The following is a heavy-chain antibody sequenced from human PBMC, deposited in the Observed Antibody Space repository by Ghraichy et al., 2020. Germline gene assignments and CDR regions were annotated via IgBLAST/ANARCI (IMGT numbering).Heavy chain of an antibody. V-gene: IGHV6-1*01. CDR3: ARYTSAWYLDY. CDR2: TYYRSKWYS. Sequence: SCAISGDSVSSNSAAWNWIRQSPSGGLEWLGRTYYRSKWYSDYGASVRSRITIDPDTSKNEFSLQLNSVTPEDTAVYYCARYTSAWYLDYWGQGTLVTVSS. D-gene: IGHD6-19*01. J-gene: IGHJ4*02. CDR1: GDSVSSNSAA.